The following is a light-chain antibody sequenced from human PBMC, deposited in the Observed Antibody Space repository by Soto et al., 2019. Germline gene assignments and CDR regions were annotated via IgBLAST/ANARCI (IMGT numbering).Light chain of an antibody. CDR2: GAS. Sequence: DIQITQSPSSLSASVGDIVTITCRTSQNINNFLNWYQQKPVKAPEVLIYGASSLQTGVPLRFSGSGSGTHFTLTISGLQTEDFATYYCQESYSPLWGTCGQGTKVDIK. J-gene: IGKJ1*01. CDR3: QESYSPLWGT. V-gene: IGKV1-39*01. CDR1: QNINNF.